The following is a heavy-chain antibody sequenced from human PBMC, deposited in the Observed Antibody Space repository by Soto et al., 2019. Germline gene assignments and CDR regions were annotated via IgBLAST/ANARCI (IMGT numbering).Heavy chain of an antibody. CDR2: ISAYNGST. CDR3: ARHALGQQHLVGTFDP. Sequence: ASVKVSCRASGYTFTSYSISWVRQAPGQGLEWMGWISAYNGSTNYAQKLQGQVTISADKSISTAYLQWSSLKASDTAMYYCARHALGQQHLVGTFDPWGQGTLVTVSS. V-gene: IGHV1-18*01. CDR1: GYTFTSYS. D-gene: IGHD6-13*01. J-gene: IGHJ5*02.